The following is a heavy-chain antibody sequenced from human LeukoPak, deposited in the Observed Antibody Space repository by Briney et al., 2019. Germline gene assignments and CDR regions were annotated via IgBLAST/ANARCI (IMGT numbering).Heavy chain of an antibody. D-gene: IGHD4-17*01. J-gene: IGHJ2*01. CDR2: IIPIFGTA. V-gene: IGHV1-69*05. CDR1: GGTFSSYA. Sequence: ASVKVSCKASGGTFSSYAISWVRQAPGHGLEWMGGIIPIFGTANYAQKFQGRVTITTDESTSTAYMELSSLRSEDTAVYYCARDQTYGDYWYFDLWGRGTLVTVSS. CDR3: ARDQTYGDYWYFDL.